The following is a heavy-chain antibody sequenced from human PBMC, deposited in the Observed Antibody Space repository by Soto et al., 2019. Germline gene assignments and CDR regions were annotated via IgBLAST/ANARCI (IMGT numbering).Heavy chain of an antibody. CDR1: GDSFSGYY. CDR2: INHSGST. CDR3: ARRITMIVVAHRGFDP. Sequence: SETLSLTCAVYGDSFSGYYWSWIRQPPGKGLEWIGEINHSGSTNYNPSLKSRVTISVDTSRNQFSLKLSSVTAADTALYYCARRITMIVVAHRGFDPWGQGTLVTVSS. J-gene: IGHJ5*02. V-gene: IGHV4-34*01. D-gene: IGHD3-22*01.